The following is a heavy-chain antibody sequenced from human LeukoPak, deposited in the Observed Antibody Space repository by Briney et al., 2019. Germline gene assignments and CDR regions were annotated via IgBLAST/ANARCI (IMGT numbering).Heavy chain of an antibody. J-gene: IGHJ4*02. Sequence: PSDTLSLTCTVSGGSISSSSYYWGWIRHPPGKGLEWIGCIYYSGSTYHNPSLKSRVTISVDTSKNQFSLKLSSVTAADTAVYYCARRKDTATDYWGQGTLVTVSS. CDR1: GGSISSSSYY. D-gene: IGHD5-18*01. CDR2: IYYSGST. V-gene: IGHV4-39*01. CDR3: ARRKDTATDY.